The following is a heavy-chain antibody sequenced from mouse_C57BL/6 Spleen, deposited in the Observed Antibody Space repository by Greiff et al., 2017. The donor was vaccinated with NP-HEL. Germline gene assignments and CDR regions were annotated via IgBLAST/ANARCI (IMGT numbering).Heavy chain of an antibody. CDR2: ISYDGSN. J-gene: IGHJ4*01. CDR1: GYSITRGYY. Sequence: EVQRVESGPGLVKPSQSLSLTCSVTGYSITRGYYWNWIRQFPGNKLEWMGYISYDGSNNYNPSLKNRISNTRDTSKNQFFLKLNSVTTEDTATYYCARVEPYYAMDYWGQGTSVTVSS. CDR3: ARVEPYYAMDY. V-gene: IGHV3-6*01.